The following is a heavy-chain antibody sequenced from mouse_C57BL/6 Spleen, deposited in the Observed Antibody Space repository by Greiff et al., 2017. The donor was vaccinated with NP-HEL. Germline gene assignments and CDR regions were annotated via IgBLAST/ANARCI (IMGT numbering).Heavy chain of an antibody. D-gene: IGHD1-1*01. Sequence: EVKVVESGPVLVKPGASVKLSCKASGYTFTDYYMNWVKQRPGQSLEWIGDINPYNGGTSYNQKFKGKATLTVDKSSTTAYMELNSLTSEDSAVYYCARGGTTVVATTDYWGQGTSVTVSS. CDR3: ARGGTTVVATTDY. J-gene: IGHJ4*01. V-gene: IGHV1-19*01. CDR1: GYTFTDYY. CDR2: INPYNGGT.